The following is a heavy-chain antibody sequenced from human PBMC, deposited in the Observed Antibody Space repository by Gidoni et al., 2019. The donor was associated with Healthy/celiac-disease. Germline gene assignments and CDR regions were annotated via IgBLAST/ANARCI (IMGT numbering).Heavy chain of an antibody. Sequence: QAQLQQSGPGLVKPSQTLSLTGATPGDSDASNSAAWNWIRQSPSRGLEWLGRTYYRSKWYNDYAVSVKSRITFNPDTSKNQVSLHLNSVTPEDTAVYYCARRTTGRNGIDALDVWGQGTMVTVSS. V-gene: IGHV6-1*01. CDR1: GDSDASNSAA. CDR3: ARRTTGRNGIDALDV. CDR2: TYYRSKWYN. J-gene: IGHJ3*01. D-gene: IGHD1-26*01.